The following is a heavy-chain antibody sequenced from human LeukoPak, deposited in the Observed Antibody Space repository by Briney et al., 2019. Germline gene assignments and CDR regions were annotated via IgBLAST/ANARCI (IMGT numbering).Heavy chain of an antibody. D-gene: IGHD5-12*01. J-gene: IGHJ4*02. CDR2: ISSSSRYT. Sequence: AGSLRLSCAASGFTFSDYYMSWIRQAPGKGLEWVSYISSSSRYTNYADSVKGRFTISRDNAKNSLYLQMNSLRAEDTAVYYCARDRPPIYSGYDSYYFDYWGQGTLVTVSS. CDR1: GFTFSDYY. V-gene: IGHV3-11*06. CDR3: ARDRPPIYSGYDSYYFDY.